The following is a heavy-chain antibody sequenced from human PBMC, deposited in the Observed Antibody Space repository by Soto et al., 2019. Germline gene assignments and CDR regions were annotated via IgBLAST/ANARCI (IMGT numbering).Heavy chain of an antibody. CDR3: ARPTYYYDSSGPPAY. V-gene: IGHV1-18*01. CDR1: CYTFSSYG. D-gene: IGHD3-22*01. Sequence: GAPVKVCCKASCYTFSSYGISWVRQAPGQGLEWMGWISAYNGNTNYAQKLQGRVTMTTDTSTSTAYMELRSLRSDDTAVYYCARPTYYYDSSGPPAYWGQGTLVTVSS. CDR2: ISAYNGNT. J-gene: IGHJ4*02.